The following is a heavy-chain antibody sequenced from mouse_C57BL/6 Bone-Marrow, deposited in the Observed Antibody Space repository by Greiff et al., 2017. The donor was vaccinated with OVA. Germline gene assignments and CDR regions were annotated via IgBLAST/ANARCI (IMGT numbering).Heavy chain of an antibody. V-gene: IGHV2-2*01. D-gene: IGHD2-12*01. CDR2: IWSGGST. CDR1: GFSLTSYG. J-gene: IGHJ3*01. CDR3: ARNYDYSNDAFAY. Sequence: QVQLQQSGPGLVQPSQSLSITCTVSGFSLTSYGVHWVRQSPGKGLEWLGVIWSGGSTDYNAAFISRLSISKDNSKSQVFFKMTSLQADDPAIYYCARNYDYSNDAFAYWGQGTLVTVSA.